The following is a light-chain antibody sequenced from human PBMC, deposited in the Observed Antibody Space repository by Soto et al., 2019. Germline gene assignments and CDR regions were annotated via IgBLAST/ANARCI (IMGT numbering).Light chain of an antibody. CDR3: SSYTSSSTLV. J-gene: IGLJ1*01. V-gene: IGLV2-14*01. CDR1: SSDVGVYNY. Sequence: SVLTQPASVSGSPGQSITISCTGTSSDVGVYNYVSWYQQHPGKAPKLMIYEVRNRPSGVSNRFSGSKSGNTASLTISGLQAEDEADYYCSSYTSSSTLVFGTGTKLTVL. CDR2: EVR.